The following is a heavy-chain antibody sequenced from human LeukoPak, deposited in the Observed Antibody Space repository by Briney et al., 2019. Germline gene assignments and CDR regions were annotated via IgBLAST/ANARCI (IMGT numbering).Heavy chain of an antibody. V-gene: IGHV4-34*01. CDR1: GGSFSGYY. J-gene: IGHJ6*03. Sequence: SETLSLTCAVYGGSFSGYYWSWIRQPPGKGLEWIGEINHSGSTNYNPSLKSRVTISVDTSKNQFSLKLSSVTAADTAVYYCARRDYYYYMDVWGKGTTVTISS. CDR2: INHSGST. CDR3: ARRDYYYYMDV.